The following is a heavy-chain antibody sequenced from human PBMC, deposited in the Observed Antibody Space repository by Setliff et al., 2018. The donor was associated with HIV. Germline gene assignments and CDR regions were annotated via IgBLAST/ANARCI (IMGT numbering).Heavy chain of an antibody. CDR1: GFVFSDHS. J-gene: IGHJ6*02. Sequence: GGSLRLSCVGSGFVFSDHSLHWVRQAPGEGLELISHISSSGETIYYADSVRGRFTISRDNAENSLYLQMISLRVEDTAVYYCAYYSSGSFYLGYYYYHGMDVWGQGTTVTVSS. CDR2: ISSSGETI. D-gene: IGHD3-10*01. V-gene: IGHV3-48*04. CDR3: AYYSSGSFYLGYYYYHGMDV.